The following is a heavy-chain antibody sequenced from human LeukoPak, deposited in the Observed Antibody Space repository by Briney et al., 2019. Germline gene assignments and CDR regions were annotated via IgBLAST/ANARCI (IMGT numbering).Heavy chain of an antibody. CDR2: IYYSGST. V-gene: IGHV4-39*01. Sequence: PSETLSLTCTVSGDSISSSSYYWGWIRQPPGKGLEWIGSIYYSGSTYYNPSLKSRVTISVDTSKNQFSLKLSSVTAADTAVYYCARHQIQLWFNWFDPWGQGTLVTVSS. J-gene: IGHJ5*02. CDR1: GDSISSSSYY. D-gene: IGHD5-18*01. CDR3: ARHQIQLWFNWFDP.